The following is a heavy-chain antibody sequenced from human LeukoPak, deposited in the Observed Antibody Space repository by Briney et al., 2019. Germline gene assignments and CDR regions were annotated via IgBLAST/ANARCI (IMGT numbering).Heavy chain of an antibody. CDR2: INHSGST. D-gene: IGHD2-2*01. CDR3: ARRPTADCSGTHCWFDP. V-gene: IGHV4-34*01. CDR1: GGSFSGYY. Sequence: SETLSLTCAVYGGSFSGYYWSWIRQPPGKGLEWIGEINHSGSTNYNPSLKSRVTISVDTSKNQFSLKLSSVTAADTAVYYCARRPTADCSGTHCWFDPWGQGTLVTVSS. J-gene: IGHJ5*02.